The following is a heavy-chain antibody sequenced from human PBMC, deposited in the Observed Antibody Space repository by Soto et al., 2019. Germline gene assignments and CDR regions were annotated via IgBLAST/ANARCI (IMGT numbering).Heavy chain of an antibody. D-gene: IGHD4-17*01. CDR2: IYYSGST. J-gene: IGHJ4*02. V-gene: IGHV4-31*03. CDR3: ARLRVDTVTTNRDFDY. Sequence: SETLSLTCTVSGGSISSGGYYWSWIRQHPGKGLEWIGYIYYSGSTYYNPSLKSRVTISVDTSKNQFSLKLSSVTAADTAVYYCARLRVDTVTTNRDFDYWGQGTLVTVSS. CDR1: GGSISSGGYY.